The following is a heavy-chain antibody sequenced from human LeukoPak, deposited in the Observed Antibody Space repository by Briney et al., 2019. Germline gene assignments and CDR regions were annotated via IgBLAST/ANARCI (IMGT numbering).Heavy chain of an antibody. CDR3: ARHPVRGNAFDI. CDR2: IYPGDSDI. V-gene: IGHV5-51*01. D-gene: IGHD3-10*01. CDR1: GYSFTSYW. Sequence: GESLKISCKGSGYSFTSYWIGWGRQMPGKGLEWMGIIYPGDSDIRYSPSFQGHVTLSSDKSVSTAYLQWSSLKASDTAMYYCARHPVRGNAFDIWGQGTMVTVSS. J-gene: IGHJ3*02.